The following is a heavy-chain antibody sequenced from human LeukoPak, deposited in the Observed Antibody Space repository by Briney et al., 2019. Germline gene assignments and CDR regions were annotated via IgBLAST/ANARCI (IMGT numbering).Heavy chain of an antibody. V-gene: IGHV4-4*07. CDR3: ARDRGPYCGGGSCFDY. Sequence: SETLSLICNVSGGSISSYHWSWIRQPAGKGLEWIGRIYNTGSTNYNPSLKSRVTLSLDTSKSQVSLKLSSVTAADTAVYFCARDRGPYCGGGSCFDYWGQGILVTVSS. CDR2: IYNTGST. CDR1: GGSISSYH. J-gene: IGHJ4*02. D-gene: IGHD2-15*01.